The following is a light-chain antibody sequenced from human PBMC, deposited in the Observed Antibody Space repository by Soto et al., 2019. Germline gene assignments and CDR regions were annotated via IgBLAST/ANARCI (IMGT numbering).Light chain of an antibody. J-gene: IGLJ1*01. CDR3: CSSAPESTYV. CDR2: KGT. Sequence: QSVRAQPASVSGSPGQSITISCTGTDSDVGAYNSVSWYQQHPHKAPRLIIYKGTRRPSGISYRFSGSTSGNAASLTISALQADDEADYFCCSSAPESTYVFGTGPKVTVL. V-gene: IGLV2-23*01. CDR1: DSDVGAYNS.